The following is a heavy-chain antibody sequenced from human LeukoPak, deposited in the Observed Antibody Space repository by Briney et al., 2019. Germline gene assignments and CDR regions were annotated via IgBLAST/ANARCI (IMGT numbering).Heavy chain of an antibody. CDR1: GYTFTSYD. J-gene: IGHJ4*02. CDR2: ISAYNGNT. D-gene: IGHD5-18*01. CDR3: ARVFTDTAMASPYGY. V-gene: IGHV1-18*01. Sequence: GASVKVSCKASGYTFTSYDINWVRQATGQGLEWMGWISAYNGNTNYAQKLQGRVTMTTDTSTSTAYMELRSLRSDDTAVYHCARVFTDTAMASPYGYWGQGTLVTVSS.